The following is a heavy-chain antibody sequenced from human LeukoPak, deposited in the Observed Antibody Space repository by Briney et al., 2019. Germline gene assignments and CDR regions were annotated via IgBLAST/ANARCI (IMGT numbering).Heavy chain of an antibody. CDR3: ARGATGTTFDF. J-gene: IGHJ4*02. CDR1: GFTFSNAW. D-gene: IGHD1-1*01. Sequence: GGSLRLSCAGSGFTFSNAWMSWVRQAPGKGLEWVSGINWNGGSTGYADSVKGRFTISRDNAKNSLYLQMNSLRAEDTALYYCARGATGTTFDFWGQGTLVTVSS. CDR2: INWNGGST. V-gene: IGHV3-20*04.